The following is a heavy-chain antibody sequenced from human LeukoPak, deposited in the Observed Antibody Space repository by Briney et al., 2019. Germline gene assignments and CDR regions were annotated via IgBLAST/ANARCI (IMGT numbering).Heavy chain of an antibody. D-gene: IGHD6-6*01. Sequence: SETLSLTCTVSGGSISSSSYYWGWIRQPPGKGLEWIGSIYYSGSTYYNPSLKSRVTISVDTSKNQFSLKLSSVTAADTAVYYCARAFRIAARARAFDIWGQGTMVTVSS. V-gene: IGHV4-39*07. CDR3: ARAFRIAARARAFDI. J-gene: IGHJ3*02. CDR2: IYYSGST. CDR1: GGSISSSSYY.